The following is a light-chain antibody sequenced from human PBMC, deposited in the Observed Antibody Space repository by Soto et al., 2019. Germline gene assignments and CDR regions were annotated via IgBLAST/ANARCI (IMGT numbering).Light chain of an antibody. J-gene: IGKJ3*01. CDR1: QDIRNF. CDR3: QKYSSVPV. V-gene: IGKV1-27*01. CDR2: AAS. Sequence: DIQMTQSPPSLSASVGDRVTITCRASQDIRNFVAWYQQKQGKAPKLLIYAASTLQSGVPSRFSGSGSGTDFTLTINRLQPEDVATYSCQKYSSVPVFGPGTKVEIK.